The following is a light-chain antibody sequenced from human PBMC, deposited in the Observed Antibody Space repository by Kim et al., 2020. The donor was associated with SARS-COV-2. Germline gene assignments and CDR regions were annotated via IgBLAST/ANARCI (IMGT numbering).Light chain of an antibody. J-gene: IGLJ3*02. CDR2: YDS. Sequence: SSELTQPPSVSVAPGKTARITCGGNNIGSKSVHWYQQNPGQAPVLVIYYDSDRPSGIPERFSGSNSGNTATLTISRVEAGDEADYYCQVWDSSSNHPVFG. CDR3: QVWDSSSNHPV. CDR1: NIGSKS. V-gene: IGLV3-21*04.